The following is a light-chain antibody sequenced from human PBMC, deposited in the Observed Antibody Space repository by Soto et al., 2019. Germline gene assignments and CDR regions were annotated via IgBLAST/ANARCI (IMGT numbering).Light chain of an antibody. CDR1: QSISSW. J-gene: IGKJ1*01. CDR3: QEYNSYPST. Sequence: IHMTQSPSTLSASVGDRVTITCRASQSISSWLAWYQQKPGKAPKLLIYDASSLESGVPSRFSGSGSGTEFTLTISSLQPDDFATYYCQEYNSYPSTFGQGTKVDIK. CDR2: DAS. V-gene: IGKV1-5*01.